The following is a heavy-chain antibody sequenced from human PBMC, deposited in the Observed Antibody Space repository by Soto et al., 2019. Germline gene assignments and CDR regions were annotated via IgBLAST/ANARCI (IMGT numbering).Heavy chain of an antibody. J-gene: IGHJ6*02. V-gene: IGHV1-46*01. CDR1: GYTFTSYY. CDR2: INPSGGST. D-gene: IGHD2-2*01. Sequence: ASVKVSCKASGYTFTSYYMHWVRQAPGQGLEWMGIINPSGGSTSYAQKFQGRVTMTRDTSTSTVYMELSSLRSEDTAVYYCARRTYCISSSCYYYYGMDVWGQGTTVTVSS. CDR3: ARRTYCISSSCYYYYGMDV.